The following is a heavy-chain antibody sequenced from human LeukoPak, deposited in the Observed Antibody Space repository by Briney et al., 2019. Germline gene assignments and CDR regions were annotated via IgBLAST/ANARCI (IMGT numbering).Heavy chain of an antibody. V-gene: IGHV4-39*02. D-gene: IGHD3-16*02. Sequence: SETLSLTCTVSGGSISSSSYYWGWIRQPPGKGLEWIGSIYYSGSTYYNPSLKSRVTISVDTSKNQFSLKLSSVTAADTAVYYCARDLGHDYVWGSYRQEVPGYWGQGTLVTVSS. CDR1: GGSISSSSYY. CDR3: ARDLGHDYVWGSYRQEVPGY. CDR2: IYYSGST. J-gene: IGHJ4*02.